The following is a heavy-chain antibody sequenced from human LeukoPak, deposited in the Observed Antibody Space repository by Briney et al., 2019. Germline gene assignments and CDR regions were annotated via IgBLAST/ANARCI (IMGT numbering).Heavy chain of an antibody. CDR2: IYFSGNT. Sequence: SETLSLTCTVSGGSISRYYWSWIRQPPGKGLEWIGYIYFSGNTNYNPSLKSRVTISVDTSKNQFSLKLSSVTAADTAVYYCARGPRLYYYYMDVWGKGTTVTVSS. V-gene: IGHV4-59*01. D-gene: IGHD3-16*01. CDR1: GGSISRYY. CDR3: ARGPRLYYYYMDV. J-gene: IGHJ6*03.